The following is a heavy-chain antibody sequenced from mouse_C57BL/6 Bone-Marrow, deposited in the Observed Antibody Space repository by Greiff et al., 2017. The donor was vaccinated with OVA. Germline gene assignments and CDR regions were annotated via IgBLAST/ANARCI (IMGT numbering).Heavy chain of an antibody. V-gene: IGHV1-55*01. J-gene: IGHJ1*03. CDR3: ARRYYGSSWYFDV. D-gene: IGHD1-1*01. Sequence: VQLQESGAELVKPGASAKMSCKASGYTFTSYWITWVKQRPGQGLEWIGDIYPGSGSTNYNEKFKSKATLTVDTSSSTAYMQLSSLTSEDSAVYYCARRYYGSSWYFDVWGTGTTVTVSS. CDR2: IYPGSGST. CDR1: GYTFTSYW.